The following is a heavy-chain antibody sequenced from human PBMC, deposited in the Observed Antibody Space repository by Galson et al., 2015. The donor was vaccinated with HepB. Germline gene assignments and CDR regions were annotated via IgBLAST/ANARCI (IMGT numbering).Heavy chain of an antibody. CDR2: INTGNGDT. D-gene: IGHD1-26*01. J-gene: IGHJ4*02. CDR3: ARWAGAPGLDY. V-gene: IGHV1-3*04. Sequence: SVKVSCKASGYTFTSYAVHWVRQAPGQRLEWMGWINTGNGDTKYSQKFQGRVTITTDTSASTAYMELSSLRDEDTAVFYCARWAGAPGLDYWGQGTLVLVSS. CDR1: GYTFTSYA.